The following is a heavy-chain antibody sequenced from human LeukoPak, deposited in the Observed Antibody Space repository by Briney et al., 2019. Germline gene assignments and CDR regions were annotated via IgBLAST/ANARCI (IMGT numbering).Heavy chain of an antibody. CDR3: ATEDSSDYYSFDY. D-gene: IGHD3-22*01. CDR2: ISESGGYT. V-gene: IGHV3-23*01. J-gene: IGHJ4*02. CDR1: GFTFSSYS. Sequence: GGSLRLSCAASGFTFSSYSMNWVRQAPGKGLEWVSAISESGGYTKYADPVKGRFTISRDNSKNTLYLQMNSLKAEDTAAYYCATEDSSDYYSFDYWGQGTLVTVSS.